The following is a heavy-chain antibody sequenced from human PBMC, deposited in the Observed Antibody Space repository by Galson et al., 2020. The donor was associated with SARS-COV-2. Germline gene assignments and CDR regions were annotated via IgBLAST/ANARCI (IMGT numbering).Heavy chain of an antibody. Sequence: GESLKISCAASGFTFSSYAMSWVRQAPGKGLEWVSAISGSGGSTYYADSVKGRFTISRDNSKNTLYLQMNSLRAEDTAVYYCALKAVQLKGGYYFDYWGQGTLVTVSS. D-gene: IGHD1-1*01. V-gene: IGHV3-23*01. CDR2: ISGSGGST. J-gene: IGHJ4*02. CDR1: GFTFSSYA. CDR3: ALKAVQLKGGYYFDY.